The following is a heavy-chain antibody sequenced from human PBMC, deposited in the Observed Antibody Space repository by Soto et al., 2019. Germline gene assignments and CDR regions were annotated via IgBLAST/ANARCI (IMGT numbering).Heavy chain of an antibody. Sequence: QMQLVQSGAEVKKTGSSVTVSCKALGNTFTYRYLHWVRQAPGQALGWMGWITPFSGDAHYAQKFQERVTITRDRSINTAYMQMSSLRSEDTAMYFCAGGGAGSGPFTWELPDHWGQGTLVTVSS. D-gene: IGHD1-26*01. CDR3: AGGGAGSGPFTWELPDH. CDR1: GNTFTYRY. CDR2: ITPFSGDA. V-gene: IGHV1-45*02. J-gene: IGHJ4*02.